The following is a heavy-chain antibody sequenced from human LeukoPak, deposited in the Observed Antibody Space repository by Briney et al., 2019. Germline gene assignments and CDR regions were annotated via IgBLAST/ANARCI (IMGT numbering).Heavy chain of an antibody. J-gene: IGHJ4*02. V-gene: IGHV4-59*08. Sequence: SETLSLTCTVSGGTMSSYYWNFIRQPPGKGLEWIGYISYSGSTKYNPSHKSRVTISLNTSKNQFSLKLTSVTAADTAVYYCAGGCSYGQGLYEWGQGTLVTVSS. CDR3: AGGCSYGQGLYE. CDR2: ISYSGST. CDR1: GGTMSSYY. D-gene: IGHD5-18*01.